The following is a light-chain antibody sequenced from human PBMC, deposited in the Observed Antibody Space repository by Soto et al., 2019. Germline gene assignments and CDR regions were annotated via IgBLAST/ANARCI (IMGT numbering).Light chain of an antibody. CDR1: QSVSSSY. CDR3: QQYGSSPPWT. V-gene: IGKV3-20*01. CDR2: GAS. Sequence: VFTQSPGTLSLSPGARATLSCRASQSVSSSYLAWYQQKPGQAPRLLIYGASSRATGIPDRFSGSGSGTDFTLTISRLEPEDCAVYYCQQYGSSPPWTFGQGTK. J-gene: IGKJ1*01.